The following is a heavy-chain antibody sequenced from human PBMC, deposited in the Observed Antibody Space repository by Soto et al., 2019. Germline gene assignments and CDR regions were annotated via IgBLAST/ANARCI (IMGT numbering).Heavy chain of an antibody. V-gene: IGHV5-51*01. Sequence: GESLKISCKDSGYSSMNYWVTWVRQMPGKGLEWMGSVYLGDSDSRYSPSFQGQVTISADKSTRTAYLQWNTLKASDTAMYYCARSRRGAYSSGWYSPSGYYNDGIDVCGQGTKVT. J-gene: IGHJ6*02. CDR2: VYLGDSDS. CDR3: ARSRRGAYSSGWYSPSGYYNDGIDV. CDR1: GYSSMNYW. D-gene: IGHD6-19*01.